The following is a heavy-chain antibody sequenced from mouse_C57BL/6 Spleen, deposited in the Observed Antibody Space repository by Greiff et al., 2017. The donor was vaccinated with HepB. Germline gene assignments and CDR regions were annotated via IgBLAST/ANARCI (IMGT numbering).Heavy chain of an antibody. D-gene: IGHD2-13*01. CDR2: ISSGGDYI. J-gene: IGHJ2*01. Sequence: EVKLMESGEGLVKPGGSLKLSCAASGFTFSSYAMSWVRQTPEKRLEWVAYISSGGDYIYYADTVKGRFTISRDNARNTLYLQMSSLKSEDTAMYYCASDGDYGPYYFDYWGQGTTLTVSS. V-gene: IGHV5S21*01. CDR1: GFTFSSYA. CDR3: ASDGDYGPYYFDY.